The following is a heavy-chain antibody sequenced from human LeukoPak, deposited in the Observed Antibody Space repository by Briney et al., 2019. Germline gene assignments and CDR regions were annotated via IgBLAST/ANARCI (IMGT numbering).Heavy chain of an antibody. CDR2: INHSGST. D-gene: IGHD6-19*01. CDR1: GGSFSGYY. CDR3: ARGEKVSSGWPIPSCYFGY. V-gene: IGHV4-34*01. Sequence: SETLSLTCAVYGGSFSGYYWSWIRQPPGKGLEWIGEINHSGSTNYNPSLKSRVTISVDTSKNQFSLKLSSVTAADTAVYYCARGEKVSSGWPIPSCYFGYWGQGTLVTVSS. J-gene: IGHJ4*02.